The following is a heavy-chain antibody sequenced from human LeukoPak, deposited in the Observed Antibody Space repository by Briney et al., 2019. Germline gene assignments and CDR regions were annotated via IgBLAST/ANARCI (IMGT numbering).Heavy chain of an antibody. CDR1: GFSFSSSW. Sequence: GGTLRLSCAASGFSFSSSWMHWVRQAPGTGLVWVSRINSDGSTTNYADSVKGRFTISRDNAMSTLYLQMNSLRAEDTAVYYCARDFGPYGMDVWGQGTTVLVSS. CDR3: ARDFGPYGMDV. V-gene: IGHV3-74*01. J-gene: IGHJ6*02. D-gene: IGHD3-16*01. CDR2: INSDGSTT.